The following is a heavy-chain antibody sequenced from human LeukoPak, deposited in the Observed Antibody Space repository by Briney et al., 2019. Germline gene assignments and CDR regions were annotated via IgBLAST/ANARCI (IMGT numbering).Heavy chain of an antibody. V-gene: IGHV3-33*01. D-gene: IGHD6-13*01. Sequence: PGGSLRLSCAASGFTFSSYGMHWVRQAPGKGLEWVAVIWYDGSNKYYADSVKGRFTISRDNSKNTLYLQMNSLRAEDTAVYYCARDNFRMYSSSWSPFDYWGQGTLVTVSS. CDR3: ARDNFRMYSSSWSPFDY. CDR1: GFTFSSYG. J-gene: IGHJ4*02. CDR2: IWYDGSNK.